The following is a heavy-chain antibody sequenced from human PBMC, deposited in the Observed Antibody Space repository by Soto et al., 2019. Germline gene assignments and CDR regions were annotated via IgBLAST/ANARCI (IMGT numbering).Heavy chain of an antibody. Sequence: GGSLRLSCAASGFTFSSYAMSWVRQAPGKGLEWVSAISGSGGSTYYADSVKGRFTISRDNSKNTLYLQMNSLRAEDTAVYYCAKPGVYCGGDCYSAEYFQYWGQGTLVTVSS. D-gene: IGHD2-21*02. J-gene: IGHJ1*01. CDR3: AKPGVYCGGDCYSAEYFQY. CDR2: ISGSGGST. CDR1: GFTFSSYA. V-gene: IGHV3-23*01.